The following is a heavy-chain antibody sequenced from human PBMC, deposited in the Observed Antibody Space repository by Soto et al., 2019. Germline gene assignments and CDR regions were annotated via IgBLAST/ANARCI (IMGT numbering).Heavy chain of an antibody. D-gene: IGHD6-13*01. CDR2: IHYSGST. CDR1: GGSISGEGYY. V-gene: IGHV4-31*03. CDR3: ARAWTATAGWANWFDR. J-gene: IGHJ5*02. Sequence: QVQLQESGPGLVEPSQTLSLTCTVSGGSISGEGYYWSWIRQYSGRGLEWFGYIHYSGSTYYNPSLKGRVTISVDTSKTQFFLRLSSVTAAATAVYYCARAWTATAGWANWFDRWGQGTLVTVSS.